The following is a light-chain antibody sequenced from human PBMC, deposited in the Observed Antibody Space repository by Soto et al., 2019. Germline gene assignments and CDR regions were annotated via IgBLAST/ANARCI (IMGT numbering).Light chain of an antibody. CDR2: DAS. J-gene: IGKJ1*01. CDR3: QQYEKWRT. Sequence: EIVLTQSPGTLSLSPGERATLSCRASQSVSSSRLAWYRQKPGQAPRLLIYDASTRATGIPARISGSGSGTEFTLTISSLQPEDFAVYYCQQYEKWRTFGQGTKVDIK. CDR1: QSVSSS. V-gene: IGKV3-15*01.